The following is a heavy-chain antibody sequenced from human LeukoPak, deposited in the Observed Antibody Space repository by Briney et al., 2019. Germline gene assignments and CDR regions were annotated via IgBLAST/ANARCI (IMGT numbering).Heavy chain of an antibody. CDR3: ARDGVTKYYYYGMDV. CDR2: ISYDGSKE. V-gene: IGHV3-30*04. D-gene: IGHD4-23*01. Sequence: GGSLRLSCAASGFTFSSYAMHWVRQAPGKGLEWVAVISYDGSKEYYADSVKGRFTISRDTSKNTLYLQMNSLSSEDTAVYYCARDGVTKYYYYGMDVWGKGTTVTVFS. CDR1: GFTFSSYA. J-gene: IGHJ6*04.